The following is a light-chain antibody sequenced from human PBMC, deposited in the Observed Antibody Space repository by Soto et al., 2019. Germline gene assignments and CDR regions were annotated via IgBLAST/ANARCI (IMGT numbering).Light chain of an antibody. Sequence: SALTQPASVSGSPGQSITISCSGTSSDVGASNYVSWYQQHPGEAPKLIIYDVSYRPSGVSNRFSGSKSANTASLTISGLQAADEADYFCSSYSSSAPGVLFGGGTKLTVL. CDR2: DVS. CDR3: SSYSSSAPGVL. J-gene: IGLJ2*01. CDR1: SSDVGASNY. V-gene: IGLV2-14*03.